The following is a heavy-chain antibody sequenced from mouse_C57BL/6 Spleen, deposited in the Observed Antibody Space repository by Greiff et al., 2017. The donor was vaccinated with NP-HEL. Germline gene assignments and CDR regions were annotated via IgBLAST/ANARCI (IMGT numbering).Heavy chain of an antibody. Sequence: DVHLVESGGGLVKPGGSLKLSCAASGFTFSDYGMHWVRQAPEKGLEWVAYISSGSSTIYYADTVKGRFTISRDNAKNTLFLQMTSLRSEDTAMYYCARNYYGSSWLFAYWGQGTLVTVSA. CDR1: GFTFSDYG. J-gene: IGHJ3*01. CDR2: ISSGSSTI. CDR3: ARNYYGSSWLFAY. V-gene: IGHV5-17*01. D-gene: IGHD1-1*01.